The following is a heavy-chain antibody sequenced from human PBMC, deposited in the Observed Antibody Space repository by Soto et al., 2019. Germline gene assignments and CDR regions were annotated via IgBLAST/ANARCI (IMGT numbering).Heavy chain of an antibody. CDR1: GYTFTIYG. CDR3: ARGRVLWYYYDSSGYSAEYFHH. J-gene: IGHJ1*01. Sequence: ASVKVSCQASGYTFTIYGISWVRRAPGEGLEWMGWISAYNGNTNYAQKLQVRVTMTRDTSTSTAYMELSSLRSDDTAVYYCARGRVLWYYYDSSGYSAEYFHHWGQSTLVTVSS. V-gene: IGHV1-18*01. D-gene: IGHD3-22*01. CDR2: ISAYNGNT.